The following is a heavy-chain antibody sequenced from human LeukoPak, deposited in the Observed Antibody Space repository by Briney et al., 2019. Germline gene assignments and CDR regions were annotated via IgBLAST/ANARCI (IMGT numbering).Heavy chain of an antibody. CDR1: GFTLSSYS. D-gene: IGHD2-2*01. J-gene: IGHJ4*02. V-gene: IGHV3-21*01. Sequence: GGSLRLSCAASGFTLSSYSMNWVRQAPGKGREWVSSISSSSSYIYYADSVKGRFTISRDNAKNSLYLQMNSLRAEDTAVYYCARDSCSSTSCHIDYWGQGTLVTVSS. CDR2: ISSSSSYI. CDR3: ARDSCSSTSCHIDY.